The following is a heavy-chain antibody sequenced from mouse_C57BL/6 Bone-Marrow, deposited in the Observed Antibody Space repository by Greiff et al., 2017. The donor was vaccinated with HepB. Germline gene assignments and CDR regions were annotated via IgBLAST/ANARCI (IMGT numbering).Heavy chain of an antibody. V-gene: IGHV1-55*01. CDR2: IYPGSGST. CDR1: GYTFTSYW. D-gene: IGHD1-1*01. CDR3: ARGTTVVVDPWFAY. Sequence: VQLQQPGAELVKPGASVKMSCKASGYTFTSYWITWVKQRPGQGLEWIGDIYPGSGSTNYNEKFKSKATLTVDTSSSTAYMQLSSLTSEDSAVYYCARGTTVVVDPWFAYWGQGTLVTVSA. J-gene: IGHJ3*01.